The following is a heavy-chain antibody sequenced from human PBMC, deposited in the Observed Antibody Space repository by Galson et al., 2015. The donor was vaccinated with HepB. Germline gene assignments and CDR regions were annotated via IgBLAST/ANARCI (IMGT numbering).Heavy chain of an antibody. CDR3: AKEGYSGYDYFDY. D-gene: IGHD5-12*01. J-gene: IGHJ4*02. Sequence: SLRLSCAASGFTFDDCTMHWVRQAPGKGLEWVSLISWDGGSTYYADSVKGQFTISRDNSKNSLYLQMNSLRTEDTALYYCAKEGYSGYDYFDYWGQGTLVTVSS. CDR1: GFTFDDCT. CDR2: ISWDGGST. V-gene: IGHV3-43*01.